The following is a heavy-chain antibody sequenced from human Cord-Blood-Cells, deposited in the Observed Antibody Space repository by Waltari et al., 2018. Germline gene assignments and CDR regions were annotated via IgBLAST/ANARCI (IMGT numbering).Heavy chain of an antibody. CDR2: IYPGDSDT. CDR1: GYSFTSYW. D-gene: IGHD3-10*01. J-gene: IGHJ5*02. Sequence: EVQLVQSGAEVKKPGESLKISCKGSGYSFTSYWIGWVRQMPGKGLEWMGSIYPGDSDTRYSPSFQGQVTISADKSISTAYLQWSSLKASDTAMYYCARRRITMVRGVIIDWFDPWGQGTLVTVSS. V-gene: IGHV5-51*01. CDR3: ARRRITMVRGVIIDWFDP.